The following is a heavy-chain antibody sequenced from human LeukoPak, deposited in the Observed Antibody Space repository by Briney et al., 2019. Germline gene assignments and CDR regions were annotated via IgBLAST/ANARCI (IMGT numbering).Heavy chain of an antibody. Sequence: SETLPLTCTVSGVSISSYYWNWLRQPAGKGLEWVGRTHTSGTTNHNPSLKSRVTMSVDTSNNHFSLKLSSVTAADTAVYYCARETEVPGGRSWDFWGQGTLVTVSS. CDR1: GVSISSYY. CDR2: THTSGTT. CDR3: ARETEVPGGRSWDF. V-gene: IGHV4-4*07. J-gene: IGHJ4*02. D-gene: IGHD4-23*01.